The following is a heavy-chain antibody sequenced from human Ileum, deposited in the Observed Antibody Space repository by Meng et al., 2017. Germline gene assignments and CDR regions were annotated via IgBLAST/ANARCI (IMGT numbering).Heavy chain of an antibody. CDR3: ARGGKMYGSY. CDR2: IKEDGSEK. J-gene: IGHJ4*02. Sequence: GESLKISCVASGFTFSTYWMSWVRQAPGKGLEWVARIKEDGSEKDYVDSVKGRFTISRDNAKNSLYLQLNSLRAEDTAVYYCARGGKMYGSYWGQGTLVTGAS. CDR1: GFTFSTYW. V-gene: IGHV3-7*01. D-gene: IGHD1-26*01.